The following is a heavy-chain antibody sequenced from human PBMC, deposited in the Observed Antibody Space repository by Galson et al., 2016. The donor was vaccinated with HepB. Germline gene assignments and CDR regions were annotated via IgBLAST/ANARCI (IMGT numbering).Heavy chain of an antibody. D-gene: IGHD2-15*01. CDR1: GFTNDY. CDR2: INTNGDTT. J-gene: IGHJ4*02. V-gene: IGHV1-46*04. Sequence: SVKVSCKASGFTNDYIHWVRQAPGPGHEWMGIINTNGDTTTYAQKLKGRVSMTRDTSTSTLYMELGSRRSEDTAVDYCAGGGGIEVGPPLDYWGQGTLVTVSS. CDR3: AGGGGIEVGPPLDY.